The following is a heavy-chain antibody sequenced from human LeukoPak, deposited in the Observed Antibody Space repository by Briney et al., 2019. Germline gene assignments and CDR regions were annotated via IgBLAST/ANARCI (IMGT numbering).Heavy chain of an antibody. CDR1: GYTFTGYY. V-gene: IGHV1-2*02. D-gene: IGHD5-12*01. Sequence: ASVKVSCKASGYTFTGYYMHWVRQAPGQGLEWMGWINPNSGGTNYAQKFQGRVTMTRDTSISTAYMELSRLRSDDTAVYYCARGSSYSGYDYYYMDVWGKGTTVTVSS. CDR2: INPNSGGT. CDR3: ARGSSYSGYDYYYMDV. J-gene: IGHJ6*03.